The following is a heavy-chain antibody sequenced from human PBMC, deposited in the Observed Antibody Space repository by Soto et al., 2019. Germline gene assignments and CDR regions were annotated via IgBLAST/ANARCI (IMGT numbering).Heavy chain of an antibody. J-gene: IGHJ6*02. CDR2: ISYDGSNK. Sequence: QVQLVESGGGVGQPGRSLRLSCAASGFTFSSYGMHWVRQAPGKGLEWVAVISYDGSNKYYADSVKGRFTISRDNSKNTLYLQMNSLRAEDTAVYYCAKGVVTQYYYYGMDVWGQGTTVTVSS. CDR1: GFTFSSYG. CDR3: AKGVVTQYYYYGMDV. V-gene: IGHV3-30*18. D-gene: IGHD2-15*01.